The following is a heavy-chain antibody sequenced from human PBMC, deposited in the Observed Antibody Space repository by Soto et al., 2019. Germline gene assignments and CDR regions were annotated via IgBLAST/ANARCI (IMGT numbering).Heavy chain of an antibody. J-gene: IGHJ4*02. Sequence: GGSLRLSCAASGFTFSSYDMHWVRQATGKGLEWVSAISGSGGSTYYADSVKGRFTISRDNSKNTLYLQMNSLGAEDTAVYYCANLAPAYSSSWFNQFDYWGQGTLVTVSS. CDR3: ANLAPAYSSSWFNQFDY. V-gene: IGHV3-23*01. CDR1: GFTFSSYD. CDR2: ISGSGGST. D-gene: IGHD6-13*01.